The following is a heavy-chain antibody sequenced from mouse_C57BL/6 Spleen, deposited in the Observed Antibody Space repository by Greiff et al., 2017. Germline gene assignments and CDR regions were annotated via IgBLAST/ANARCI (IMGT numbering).Heavy chain of an antibody. CDR3: ARPYYDYDGAFDY. CDR2: IWSGGST. V-gene: IGHV2-2*01. D-gene: IGHD2-4*01. CDR1: GFSLTSYG. Sequence: QVQLQQSGPGLVQPSQSLSITCTVSGFSLTSYGVHWVRQSPGKGLEWLGVIWSGGSTDYNAAFISRLSISKDNSKSQVFFKMNSLQADDTAIYYCARPYYDYDGAFDYWGQGTTLTVSS. J-gene: IGHJ2*01.